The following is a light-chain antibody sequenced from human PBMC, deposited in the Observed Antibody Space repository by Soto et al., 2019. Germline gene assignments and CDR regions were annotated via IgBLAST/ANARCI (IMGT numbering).Light chain of an antibody. J-gene: IGKJ4*01. CDR1: QSVSSSY. Sequence: EIVLTQSPGTLSLSPGERATLFCRASQSVSSSYLAWYQQKPGQAPRLLIYGTSSRAPGIPDRFSGSGSGTDFTLTISRLEPEDFAVYYCQHYGSSPLTFGGGTKVEIK. CDR2: GTS. CDR3: QHYGSSPLT. V-gene: IGKV3-20*01.